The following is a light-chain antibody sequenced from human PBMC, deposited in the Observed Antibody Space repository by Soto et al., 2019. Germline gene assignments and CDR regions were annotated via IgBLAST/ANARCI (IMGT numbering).Light chain of an antibody. CDR1: SSDIGRYNY. J-gene: IGLJ2*01. V-gene: IGLV2-14*01. CDR2: AVT. CDR3: TSYTGANTVL. Sequence: QAVVTQPASVSGSPGQSITIPCTGTSSDIGRYNYVSWYQQHPGRAPKLIFYAVTNRPSGVSSRFSASKSGSTASLTISGLQAEDEADYYCTSYTGANTVLFGGGTKLTVL.